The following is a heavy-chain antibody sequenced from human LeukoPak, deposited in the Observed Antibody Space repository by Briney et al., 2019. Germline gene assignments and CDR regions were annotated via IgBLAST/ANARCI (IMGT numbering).Heavy chain of an antibody. CDR1: GFIFSSYS. J-gene: IGHJ2*01. Sequence: PGGSLRLSCAASGFIFSSYSMNWVRQAPGKGLEWASSISGSSSYIYYADSVKGRFTISRDNAKNSLYLQMNSLRAEDTAVYYCARAPGYCSGGSCYWYFDLWGRGTLVTVSS. CDR2: ISGSSSYI. D-gene: IGHD2-15*01. CDR3: ARAPGYCSGGSCYWYFDL. V-gene: IGHV3-21*01.